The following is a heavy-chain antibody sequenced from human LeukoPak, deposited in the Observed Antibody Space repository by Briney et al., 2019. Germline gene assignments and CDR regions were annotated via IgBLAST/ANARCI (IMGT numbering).Heavy chain of an antibody. J-gene: IGHJ4*02. CDR1: GFTFSSYE. CDR3: ARGPTGYFDY. Sequence: PGGSLRLSCAASGFTFSSYEMNWVRQAPGKGLEWVPYISSSGSTIYYADSVKGRFTISRDNAKNSLYLQMNSLRAEDTAVYYCARGPTGYFDYWGQGTLVTVSS. V-gene: IGHV3-48*03. CDR2: ISSSGSTI.